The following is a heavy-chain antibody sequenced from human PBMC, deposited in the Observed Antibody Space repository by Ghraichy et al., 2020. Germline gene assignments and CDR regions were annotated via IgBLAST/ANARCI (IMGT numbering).Heavy chain of an antibody. CDR2: IYSGGST. CDR3: ASTSGGYYDSSGYYRDY. J-gene: IGHJ4*02. V-gene: IGHV3-66*01. Sequence: RGSLRLSCAASGFTVSSNYMSWVRQAPGKGLEWVSVIYSGGSTYYADSVKGRFTISRDNSKNTLYLQMNSLRAEDTAVYYCASTSGGYYDSSGYYRDYWGQGTLVTVSS. CDR1: GFTVSSNY. D-gene: IGHD3-22*01.